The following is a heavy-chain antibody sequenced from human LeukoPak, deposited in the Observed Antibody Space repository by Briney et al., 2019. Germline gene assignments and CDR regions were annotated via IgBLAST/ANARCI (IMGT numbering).Heavy chain of an antibody. Sequence: GESLKISCKCSGYIFTSYWIGWVRQLPGKGLEWIGIIYPGDSDTRYSPSFQGQVTISADKSISTAFLQWSSLQASDTAMYYCARSSAMTYNGPRDYWGQGTLVTVSS. V-gene: IGHV5-51*01. D-gene: IGHD3-10*01. CDR1: GYIFTSYW. CDR3: ARSSAMTYNGPRDY. J-gene: IGHJ4*02. CDR2: IYPGDSDT.